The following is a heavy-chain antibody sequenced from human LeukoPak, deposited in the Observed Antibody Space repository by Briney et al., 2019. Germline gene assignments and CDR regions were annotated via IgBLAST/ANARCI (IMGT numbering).Heavy chain of an antibody. V-gene: IGHV3-21*01. CDR2: ISSSSSYI. CDR3: ARDEGSRDYGGNPNAFDI. Sequence: EGSLRLSCAASGFTFSSYSMNWVRQAPGKGLEWVSSISSSSSYIYYADSVKGRFTISRDNAKNPLYLQMNSLRAEDTAVYYCARDEGSRDYGGNPNAFDIWGQGTMVTVSS. D-gene: IGHD4-23*01. J-gene: IGHJ3*02. CDR1: GFTFSSYS.